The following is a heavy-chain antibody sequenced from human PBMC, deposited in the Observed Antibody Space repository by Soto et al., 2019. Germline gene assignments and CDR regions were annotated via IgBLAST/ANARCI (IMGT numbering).Heavy chain of an antibody. CDR1: GDSINNYY. J-gene: IGHJ4*02. D-gene: IGHD1-1*01. V-gene: IGHV4-4*07. CDR3: ARGGTRSADLPTY. Sequence: VRLQESGPGLVEPSETLSLTCSVSGDSINNYYWSWIRQPAGKGLEWIGRIYSSGSANYNPSLMTGRTRSVDASKNQVFLSVTSLTAADTAVYFCARGGTRSADLPTYWGQGIQVIVSS. CDR2: IYSSGSA.